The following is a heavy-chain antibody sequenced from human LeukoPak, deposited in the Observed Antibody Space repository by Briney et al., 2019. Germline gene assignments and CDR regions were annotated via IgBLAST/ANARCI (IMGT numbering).Heavy chain of an antibody. CDR3: AREAGGRQDDYSNFFRPEPSVFRWFDP. V-gene: IGHV4-30-2*01. J-gene: IGHJ5*02. D-gene: IGHD4-11*01. CDR2: IYHSGST. CDR1: GGSISSGGYS. Sequence: TSSQTLSLTCAVSGGSISSGGYSWSWIRQPPGKGLEWIGYIYHSGSTYYNPSLKSRVTISVDRSKNQFSLKLSSVTAADTAVYYCAREAGGRQDDYSNFFRPEPSVFRWFDPWGQGTLVTVSS.